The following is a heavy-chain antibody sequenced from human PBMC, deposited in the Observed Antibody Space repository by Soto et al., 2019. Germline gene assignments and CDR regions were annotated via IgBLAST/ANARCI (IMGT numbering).Heavy chain of an antibody. CDR2: IFSSGRT. D-gene: IGHD1-26*01. V-gene: IGHV4-4*07. CDR3: AKGWDVKYFDY. Sequence: LSLTCSVSGASLLSSYWSWVRQPAGKGLEWIGHIFSSGRTSYNPSLKSRLTMSIDPSMNVFSLNLSSVTAADTAVYYCAKGWDVKYFDYWGRGTLVTVSS. CDR1: GASLLSSY. J-gene: IGHJ4*02.